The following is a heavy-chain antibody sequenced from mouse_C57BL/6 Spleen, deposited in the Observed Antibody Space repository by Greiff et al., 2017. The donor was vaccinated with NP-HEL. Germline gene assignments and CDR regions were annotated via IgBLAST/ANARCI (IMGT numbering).Heavy chain of an antibody. CDR3: AKAPPSLLYFDV. CDR2: IWGDGST. D-gene: IGHD6-5*01. V-gene: IGHV2-3*01. CDR1: GFSLTSYG. Sequence: QVQLQQSGPGLVAPSQTLSITCTVSGFSLTSYGVSWVRQPPGKGLEWLGVIWGDGSTNYHSALISRLIISKDNSKIQVFLKLNSLQTDDTATYYCAKAPPSLLYFDVWGTGTTVTVSS. J-gene: IGHJ1*03.